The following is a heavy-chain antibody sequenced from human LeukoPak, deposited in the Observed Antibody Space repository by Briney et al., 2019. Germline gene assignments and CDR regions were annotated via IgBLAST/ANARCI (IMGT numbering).Heavy chain of an antibody. Sequence: PGGSLRLSCAASGFTFDDYAMHWVRQAPGKGLEWVSGISWNSGSIGYADSVKGRFTISRDNAKNSLYLQMNSLRAEDTALYYCAKDRGMVIRRVWDAFDIWGQGTMVTVSS. CDR3: AKDRGMVIRRVWDAFDI. V-gene: IGHV3-9*01. D-gene: IGHD3-22*01. J-gene: IGHJ3*02. CDR1: GFTFDDYA. CDR2: ISWNSGSI.